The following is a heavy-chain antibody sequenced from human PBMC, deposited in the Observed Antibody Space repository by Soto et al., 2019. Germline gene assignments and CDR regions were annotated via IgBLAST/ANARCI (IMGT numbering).Heavy chain of an antibody. V-gene: IGHV4-59*01. CDR3: ARRISITMVRGVRDYYYMDV. Sequence: PSETLSLTCTVSGGSISSYYWSWIRQPPGKGLEWIGYIYYSESTNYNPSLKSRVTISVDTSKNQFSLKLSSVTAADTAVYYCARRISITMVRGVRDYYYMDVWGKGTTVTVSS. J-gene: IGHJ6*03. CDR2: IYYSEST. CDR1: GGSISSYY. D-gene: IGHD3-10*01.